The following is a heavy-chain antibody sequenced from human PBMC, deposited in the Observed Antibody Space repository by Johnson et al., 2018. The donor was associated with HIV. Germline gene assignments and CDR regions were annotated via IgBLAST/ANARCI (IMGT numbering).Heavy chain of an antibody. Sequence: VQLVESGGGLVQPGGSLRLSCAASGFIVSSKYMTWFRQAPGKGLEWVSVLYADGRTYYADSVKGRFAISRDNAKNSIYLQMNSLRVVDTALYYCAREVPGYCSVWYAFGLWGQGTMVTVSS. V-gene: IGHV3-66*01. D-gene: IGHD6-19*01. CDR2: LYADGRT. J-gene: IGHJ3*01. CDR3: AREVPGYCSVWYAFGL. CDR1: GFIVSSKY.